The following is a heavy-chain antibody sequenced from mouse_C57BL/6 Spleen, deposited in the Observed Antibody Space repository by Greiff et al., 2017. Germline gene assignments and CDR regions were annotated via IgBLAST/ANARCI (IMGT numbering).Heavy chain of an antibody. J-gene: IGHJ2*02. V-gene: IGHV5-4*01. CDR1: GFTFSSYS. D-gene: IGHD1-1*01. Sequence: EVKLVESGGGLVKPGGSLKLSCAASGFTFSSYSMSWVRQTPEKRLEWVATISDGGSYTYYPDNVKGRFTISRDNAKNNLYLQMSHLKSEDTAMYYCARDGDTGNDRDYWGQGTSLTVSS. CDR2: ISDGGSYT. CDR3: ARDGDTGNDRDY.